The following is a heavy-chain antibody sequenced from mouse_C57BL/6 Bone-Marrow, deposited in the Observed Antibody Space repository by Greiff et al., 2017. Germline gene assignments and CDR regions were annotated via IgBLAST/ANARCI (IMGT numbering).Heavy chain of an antibody. CDR1: GYTFTSYW. Sequence: QVQLQQPGAELVKPGASVKLSCKASGYTFTSYWMQWVKPRPGQGLEWIGEIDPSDSYTNYNQKFKGKATLTVDTSSSTAYMQLSSLTSEDSAVYYCARRDFYYDGYFDYWGQGTTLTVSS. D-gene: IGHD1-1*01. CDR3: ARRDFYYDGYFDY. CDR2: IDPSDSYT. V-gene: IGHV1-50*01. J-gene: IGHJ2*01.